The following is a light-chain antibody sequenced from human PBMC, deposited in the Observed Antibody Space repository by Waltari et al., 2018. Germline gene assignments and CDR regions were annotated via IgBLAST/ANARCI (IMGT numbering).Light chain of an antibody. CDR1: ALPKQY. CDR3: QSADSSGTSHVV. J-gene: IGLJ2*01. V-gene: IGLV3-25*03. CDR2: KDS. Sequence: SYELTQPPSVSVSPGQTARITCSGDALPKQYAYWYQQKPGQAPVLGIYKDSERPSGIPERFSGSSSGTTVTLTISGVQAEDEADYYCQSADSSGTSHVVIGGGTKLTVL.